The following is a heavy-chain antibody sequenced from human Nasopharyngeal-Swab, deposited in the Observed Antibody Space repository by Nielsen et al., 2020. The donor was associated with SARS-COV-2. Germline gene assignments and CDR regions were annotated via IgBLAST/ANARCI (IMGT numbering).Heavy chain of an antibody. Sequence: SETLSLTCTVSGGFISSGGYYWSWIRQHPGKGLEWIGYIYYSGSTYYNPSLKSRVTISVDTSKNQFSLKLSSVTAADTAVYYCARVTYYDFWSGYEDYWGQGSLVIVSS. CDR1: GGFISSGGYY. J-gene: IGHJ4*02. CDR2: IYYSGST. D-gene: IGHD3-3*01. CDR3: ARVTYYDFWSGYEDY. V-gene: IGHV4-31*03.